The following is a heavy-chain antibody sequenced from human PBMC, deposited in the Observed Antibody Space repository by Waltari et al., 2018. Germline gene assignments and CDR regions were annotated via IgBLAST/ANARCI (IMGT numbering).Heavy chain of an antibody. D-gene: IGHD1-20*01. V-gene: IGHV1-69-2*01. CDR3: ATALGDNISASRAFEI. CDR2: IDPEEGET. Sequence: EVQLLQSGAELVKPGTTVTISCKVSGYSFSDYYIHWVQQAPGKGLQWMGLIDPEEGETIYEDNCLDTIALTADTSTNTAYLELNNVSSQDTAVFYCATALGDNISASRAFEIWGQGTMITVAS. CDR1: GYSFSDYY. J-gene: IGHJ3*02.